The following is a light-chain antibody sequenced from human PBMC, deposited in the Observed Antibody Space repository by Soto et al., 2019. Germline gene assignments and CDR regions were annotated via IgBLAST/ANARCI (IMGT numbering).Light chain of an antibody. J-gene: IGLJ1*01. CDR2: DVT. CDR3: CSYAGGYIYL. Sequence: TEPRSVSGSTGLSVAISCTGTGNDVGAYNYVSWYQQHPGRPPKLMIYDVTKWPSGVPERFSGSKSGNTASLTISGLQAEDEADYFCCSYAGGYIYLLGTGTKV. V-gene: IGLV2-11*01. CDR1: GNDVGAYNY.